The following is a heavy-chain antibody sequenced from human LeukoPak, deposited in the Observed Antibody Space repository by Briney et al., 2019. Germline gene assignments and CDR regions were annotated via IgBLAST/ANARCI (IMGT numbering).Heavy chain of an antibody. Sequence: PSETLSLTCTVSGGSISSSSYYWGWIRQPPGKGLEWIGSIYYSGSTYYNPSLKSRVTISVDTSKNQFSLKLRSVTAADTALYYCARGRVGYCSGGRCYSHGFQDWGQGTLVTVSS. CDR2: IYYSGST. CDR1: GGSISSSSYY. CDR3: ARGRVGYCSGGRCYSHGFQD. J-gene: IGHJ1*01. D-gene: IGHD2-15*01. V-gene: IGHV4-39*07.